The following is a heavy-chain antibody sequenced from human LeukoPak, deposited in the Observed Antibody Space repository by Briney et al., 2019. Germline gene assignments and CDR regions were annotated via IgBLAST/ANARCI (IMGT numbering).Heavy chain of an antibody. V-gene: IGHV3-33*01. Sequence: GGSLRLSCAASGFTFSSYGMHWVRQAPGKGLEWVAVIWYDGSNKYYADSVKGRFTISRDNSKNTLYLQMNSLRAEDTAVYYCAVLAAATPLGSYYYGMDVWGQGTTVTVSS. CDR2: IWYDGSNK. D-gene: IGHD2-2*01. CDR1: GFTFSSYG. CDR3: AVLAAATPLGSYYYGMDV. J-gene: IGHJ6*02.